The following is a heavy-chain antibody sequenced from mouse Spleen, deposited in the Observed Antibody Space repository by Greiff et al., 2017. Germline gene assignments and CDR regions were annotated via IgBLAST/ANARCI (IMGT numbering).Heavy chain of an antibody. V-gene: IGHV2-6-2*01. J-gene: IGHJ4*01. CDR2: IWSDGST. CDR3: ARHRYDLSYAMDY. CDR1: GFSLTSYG. D-gene: IGHD2-14*01. Sequence: VKLMESGPDLVAPSQSLSITCTVSGFSLTSYGVHWVRQPPGKGLEWLVVIWSDGSTTYNSALKSRLSISKDNSKSQVFLKMNSLQTDDTAMYYCARHRYDLSYAMDYWGQGTSVTVSS.